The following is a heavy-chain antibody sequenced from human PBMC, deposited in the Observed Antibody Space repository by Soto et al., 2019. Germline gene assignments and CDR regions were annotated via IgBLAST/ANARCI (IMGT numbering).Heavy chain of an antibody. Sequence: PSQTLSLTCAISGDSVSSSRTAWNWIRQSPSRGLEWLGRTYYKSQWYNDYAVSVKSRITVTPDTSKNQFFLQLNSVAPEDTAVYYCTREVDAGPNWFDPWGQGNLVTVSS. CDR2: TYYKSQWYN. CDR1: GDSVSSSRTA. V-gene: IGHV6-1*01. J-gene: IGHJ5*02. D-gene: IGHD2-15*01. CDR3: TREVDAGPNWFDP.